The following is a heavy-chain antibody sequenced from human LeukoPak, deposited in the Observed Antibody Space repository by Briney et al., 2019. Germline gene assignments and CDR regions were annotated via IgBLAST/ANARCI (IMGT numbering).Heavy chain of an antibody. CDR2: IYTSGST. V-gene: IGHV4-4*07. Sequence: PSETLSLTCTVSGGSISSYYWSWIRQPAGKGLEWIGRIYTSGSTNYNPSLKSRVTMSVDTSKNQFSLKLSSVTAADTAVYYCARDGLRFLEWLPWFDPWGQGTLVTVSS. CDR3: ARDGLRFLEWLPWFDP. D-gene: IGHD3-3*01. J-gene: IGHJ5*02. CDR1: GGSISSYY.